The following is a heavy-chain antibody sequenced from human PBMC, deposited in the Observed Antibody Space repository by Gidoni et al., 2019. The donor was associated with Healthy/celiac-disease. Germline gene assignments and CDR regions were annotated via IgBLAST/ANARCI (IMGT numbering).Heavy chain of an antibody. D-gene: IGHD2-2*01. V-gene: IGHV4-59*01. CDR3: ARDRSVVVPAALFDP. Sequence: QVQLQESGTGLVKPSETLSLTCTVSGGSISSYYWSWIRQPPGKGLEWIGYIYYSGSTNYNPSLKSRVTISVDTSKNQFSLKLSSVTAADTAVYYCARDRSVVVPAALFDPWGQGTLVTVSS. J-gene: IGHJ5*02. CDR2: IYYSGST. CDR1: GGSISSYY.